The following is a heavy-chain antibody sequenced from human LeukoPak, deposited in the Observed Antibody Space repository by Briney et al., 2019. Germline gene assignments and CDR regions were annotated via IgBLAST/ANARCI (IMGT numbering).Heavy chain of an antibody. D-gene: IGHD6-13*01. J-gene: IGHJ4*02. V-gene: IGHV3-21*01. Sequence: PGGSLRLSCAASGFTFSSYSMNWVRQAPGKGLEWVSSISSSSSYIYYADSVKGRFTTSRDNAKNSLYLQMNSLRAEDTAVYYCARDRAGSSSDFDYWGQGTLVTVSS. CDR3: ARDRAGSSSDFDY. CDR1: GFTFSSYS. CDR2: ISSSSSYI.